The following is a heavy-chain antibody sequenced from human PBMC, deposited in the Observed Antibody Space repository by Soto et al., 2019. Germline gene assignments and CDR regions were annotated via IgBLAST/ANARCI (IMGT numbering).Heavy chain of an antibody. CDR2: ISGSGTST. Sequence: GGSLRLSCAASGFSFSSCEMSWVRQAPGKGLEWVSYISGSGTSTQYSDSVRGRFTISRDNAKNSLHLQMNSLGAEDTAVYYCASKIVTPGYHYYDYWGQGTLVTVSS. CDR3: ASKIVTPGYHYYDY. V-gene: IGHV3-48*03. J-gene: IGHJ4*02. D-gene: IGHD3-9*01. CDR1: GFSFSSCE.